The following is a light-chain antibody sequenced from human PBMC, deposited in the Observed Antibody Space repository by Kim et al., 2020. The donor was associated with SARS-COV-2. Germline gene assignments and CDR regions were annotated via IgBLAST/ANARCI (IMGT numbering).Light chain of an antibody. J-gene: IGLJ1*01. V-gene: IGLV3-19*01. CDR1: SLRTYY. CDR2: GKN. Sequence: ALGQTVAIPCRGASLRTYYASWYQQRPGQAPLLLIYGKNNRPSGIPDRFSDSSTETSPSLTITGAQAEDEADYYCSSRDNSGDLYVFGTGTKVTVL. CDR3: SSRDNSGDLYV.